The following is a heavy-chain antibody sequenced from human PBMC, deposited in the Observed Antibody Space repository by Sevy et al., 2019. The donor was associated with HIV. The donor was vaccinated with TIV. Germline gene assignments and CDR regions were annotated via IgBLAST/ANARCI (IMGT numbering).Heavy chain of an antibody. D-gene: IGHD5-18*01. Sequence: GGSLRLSCAGSGFTFSDYAMHWVRQAPGEGLEWVAVISYDGSETYYADSVKGRFTISRDNSEDTLDLQMNGLRAEDTTVYYCAKDGDTAMVRLWIDPWGQGTLVTVSS. V-gene: IGHV3-30-3*01. J-gene: IGHJ5*02. CDR3: AKDGDTAMVRLWIDP. CDR1: GFTFSDYA. CDR2: ISYDGSET.